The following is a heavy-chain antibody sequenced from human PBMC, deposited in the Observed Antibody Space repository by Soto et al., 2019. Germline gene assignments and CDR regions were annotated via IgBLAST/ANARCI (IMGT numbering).Heavy chain of an antibody. D-gene: IGHD3-22*01. CDR2: INAGNGNT. CDR3: ASSFYYDSSGYSSLYYYYGMDV. Sequence: ASVKVSCKASGYTFTSYAMHWVRQAPGQRLEWMGWINAGNGNTKYSQMFQGRVTITRDTSASTAYMELSSLRSEDTAVYYCASSFYYDSSGYSSLYYYYGMDVWGQGTTVTVSS. J-gene: IGHJ6*02. CDR1: GYTFTSYA. V-gene: IGHV1-3*01.